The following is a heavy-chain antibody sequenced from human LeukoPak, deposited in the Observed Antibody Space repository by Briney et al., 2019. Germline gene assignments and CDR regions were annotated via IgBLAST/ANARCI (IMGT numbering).Heavy chain of an antibody. CDR2: FDPEDGET. J-gene: IGHJ4*02. V-gene: IGHV1-24*01. CDR3: ATDGRTSGIAVAGEFDY. Sequence: GASVKVSCKVSGYTLTELSMHWVRQAPGKGLEWMGGFDPEDGETIYAQKFQGRVTMTEDTSTDTAYMEPSSLRSEDTAVYYCATDGRTSGIAVAGEFDYWGQGTLVTVSS. D-gene: IGHD6-19*01. CDR1: GYTLTELS.